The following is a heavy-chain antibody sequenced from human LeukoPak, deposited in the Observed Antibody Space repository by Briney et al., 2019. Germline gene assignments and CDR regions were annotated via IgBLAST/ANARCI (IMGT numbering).Heavy chain of an antibody. CDR2: ITGTGNNA. Sequence: PGGSLRLSCAASGFVFHNYAMTWVRQAPGKGLEWVSFITGTGNNAYYADSVRGRFTISRDNSKNTLFLQMNSLRAEDTAVYYCAKDSPDTAMGDYWGQGTLVTVSS. CDR3: AKDSPDTAMGDY. CDR1: GFVFHNYA. V-gene: IGHV3-23*01. D-gene: IGHD5-18*01. J-gene: IGHJ4*02.